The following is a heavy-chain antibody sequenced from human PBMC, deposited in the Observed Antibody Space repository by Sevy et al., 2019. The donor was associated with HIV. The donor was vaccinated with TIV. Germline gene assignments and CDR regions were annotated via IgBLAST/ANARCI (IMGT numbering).Heavy chain of an antibody. CDR3: ARMGDYYDSSGYYPLKF. V-gene: IGHV1-2*02. CDR1: GYTCTGYY. D-gene: IGHD3-22*01. Sequence: ASVKVSCKASGYTCTGYYIHWVRQAPGQGLEWMGWINPNSGGTYFAKKFQDSVTMTTDTSVNTAYMELRRLRFDDTAVYYCARMGDYYDSSGYYPLKFWGQGSLVTVSS. J-gene: IGHJ4*02. CDR2: INPNSGGT.